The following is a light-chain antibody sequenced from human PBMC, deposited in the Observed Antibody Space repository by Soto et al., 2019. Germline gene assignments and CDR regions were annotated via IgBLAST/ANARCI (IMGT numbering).Light chain of an antibody. V-gene: IGLV2-11*01. CDR3: SSFAGYYSLV. Sequence: QSALTQPRSVSGSPGQSLTFSCTGTSSDVGAYNSVSWYQQHPGKAPKLVIYGVNKRPSGVPDRFSGSKSGNTASLTISGLQAEYEAVYYCSSFAGYYSLVFGGGTKVTVL. J-gene: IGLJ3*02. CDR1: SSDVGAYNS. CDR2: GVN.